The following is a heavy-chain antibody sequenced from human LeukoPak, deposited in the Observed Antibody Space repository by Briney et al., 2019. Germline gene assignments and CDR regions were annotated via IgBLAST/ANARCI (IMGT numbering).Heavy chain of an antibody. CDR1: GGSISSSSYY. CDR2: IYYSGST. J-gene: IGHJ4*02. CDR3: AEGVVAATPESDY. Sequence: SETLSLTCTVSGGSISSSSYYWGWIRQPPGKGLEWIGSIYYSGSTYYNPSLKSRVTISVDTSKNQFSLKLSSVTAADTAVYYCAEGVVAATPESDYWGQGTLVTVSS. D-gene: IGHD2-15*01. V-gene: IGHV4-39*01.